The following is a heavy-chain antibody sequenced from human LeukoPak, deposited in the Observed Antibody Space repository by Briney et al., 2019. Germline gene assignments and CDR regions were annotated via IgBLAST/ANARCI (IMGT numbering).Heavy chain of an antibody. V-gene: IGHV1-18*01. J-gene: IGHJ2*01. CDR2: IRAYNGNT. Sequence: ASVKVSCKDSGYTFTSYGISWVRQAPGQGLEWVGWIRAYNGNTNYAQKLQGRVTMTTDTSTSTAYMELRSLRSDDTAVYSCAREGEGFYYDSSGYPDWYFDLWGRGTLVTVSS. CDR1: GYTFTSYG. CDR3: AREGEGFYYDSSGYPDWYFDL. D-gene: IGHD3-22*01.